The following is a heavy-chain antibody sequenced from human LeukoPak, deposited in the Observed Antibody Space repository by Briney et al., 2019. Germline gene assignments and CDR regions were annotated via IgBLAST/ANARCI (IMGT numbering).Heavy chain of an antibody. CDR1: GVIFSIYW. CDR2: IKHACRRA. Sequence: PGGSLRLSCAASGVIFSIYWMYWVRHAPGEGLVWVSCIKHACRRARDTDSVKGRLTISRHNAKNTLYLQMNSLGAEDTAVYYCTTVLRSNRYNLCDYWGQGTLVTVSS. D-gene: IGHD5-24*01. J-gene: IGHJ4*02. CDR3: TTVLRSNRYNLCDY. V-gene: IGHV3-74*01.